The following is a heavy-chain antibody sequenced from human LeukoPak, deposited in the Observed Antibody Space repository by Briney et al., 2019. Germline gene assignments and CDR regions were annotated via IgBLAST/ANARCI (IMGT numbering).Heavy chain of an antibody. CDR2: IYHSGST. Sequence: SETLSLTCTVSGYPISSGYYWGWIRQPPGKGLEWIGSIYHSGSTYYNPSLKSRVTISVDTSKNQFSLKLSSVTAADTAVYYCARLGDLYSSSWFDCWGQGTLVTVSS. CDR3: ARLGDLYSSSWFDC. D-gene: IGHD6-13*01. V-gene: IGHV4-38-2*02. CDR1: GYPISSGYY. J-gene: IGHJ4*02.